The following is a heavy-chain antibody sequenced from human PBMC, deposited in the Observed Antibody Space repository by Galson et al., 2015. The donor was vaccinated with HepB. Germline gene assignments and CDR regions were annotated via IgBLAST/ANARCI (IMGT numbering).Heavy chain of an antibody. V-gene: IGHV3-23*01. CDR3: AKTPESSGWGVYYYYYYMDV. CDR1: GFTFSSYA. J-gene: IGHJ6*03. Sequence: SLRLSCAASGFTFSSYAMSWVRQAPGKGLEWVSAISGSGGSTYYADSVKGRFTISRDNSKNTLYLQMNSLRAEDTAVYYCAKTPESSGWGVYYYYYYMDVWGKGTTVTVSS. D-gene: IGHD6-19*01. CDR2: ISGSGGST.